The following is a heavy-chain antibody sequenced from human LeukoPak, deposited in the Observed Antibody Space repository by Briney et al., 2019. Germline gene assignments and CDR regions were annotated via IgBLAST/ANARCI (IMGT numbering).Heavy chain of an antibody. V-gene: IGHV3-23*01. CDR3: AKGHGPHGIVGAANFDY. CDR2: ISGNGGSS. Sequence: PGGSLRLSCAASGFTFSTYAMSWVRQAPGKGLEWVSVISGNGGSSYYTDSVKGRFTISRDNSKNTLFLQMNSLRAEDTAIYYCAKGHGPHGIVGAANFDYWGQGTLVTVSS. D-gene: IGHD1-26*01. J-gene: IGHJ4*02. CDR1: GFTFSTYA.